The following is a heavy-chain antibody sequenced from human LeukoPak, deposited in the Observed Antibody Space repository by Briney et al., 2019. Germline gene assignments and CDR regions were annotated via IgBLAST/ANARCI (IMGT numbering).Heavy chain of an antibody. CDR1: GYTFTSYY. Sequence: ASVKVSCKASGYTFTSYYMHWVRQAPGQGLEWRGIINPSGGSTSYAQKFQGRVTMTRDMSTSTVYMELSSLRSEDTAVYYCARGLNYYDSSGYYTPDYYYYYMDVWGNGTTVTISS. V-gene: IGHV1-46*01. CDR2: INPSGGST. J-gene: IGHJ6*03. D-gene: IGHD3-22*01. CDR3: ARGLNYYDSSGYYTPDYYYYYMDV.